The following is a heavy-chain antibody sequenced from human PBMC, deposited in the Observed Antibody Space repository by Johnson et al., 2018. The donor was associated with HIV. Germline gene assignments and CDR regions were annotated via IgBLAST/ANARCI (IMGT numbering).Heavy chain of an antibody. CDR1: GFSFSDYY. J-gene: IGHJ3*02. V-gene: IGHV3-11*04. CDR3: AREMNAGNDAFDI. Sequence: QMQLVESGGDLVKPGGSLRLSCAASGFSFSDYYMSWIRQAPGKGLQWVSFISSSGVTKYYADSVKGRFTISRDNAKKSLYLQMNSLRAEDTAVYYCAREMNAGNDAFDIWGQGTMVTVSS. CDR2: ISSSGVTK.